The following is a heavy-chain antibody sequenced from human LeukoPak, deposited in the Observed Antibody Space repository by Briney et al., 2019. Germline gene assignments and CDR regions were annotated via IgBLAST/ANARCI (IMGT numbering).Heavy chain of an antibody. J-gene: IGHJ5*01. CDR3: ARDMTLFRGVKYWFDS. V-gene: IGHV3-48*02. D-gene: IGHD3-10*01. Sequence: GGSLRLSCAASGLTFSSYSMNWVRQAPGKGLEWLSYIRSSGDTIYYADSGKGRLPTSRDHATNSLYLQMNRLRDEDTAVYCCARDMTLFRGVKYWFDSWGQGTLVTVSS. CDR1: GLTFSSYS. CDR2: IRSSGDTI.